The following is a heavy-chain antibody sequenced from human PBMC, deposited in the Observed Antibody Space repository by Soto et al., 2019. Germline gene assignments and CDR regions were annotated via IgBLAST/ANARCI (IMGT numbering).Heavy chain of an antibody. CDR2: ISASSYI. J-gene: IGHJ4*02. V-gene: IGHV3-21*01. D-gene: IGHD2-8*01. CDR1: GFIFSRYS. Sequence: GSLRLSWAASGFIFSRYSMNWVRQAPGKGLEWVSSISASSYINYADSVKGRFTISRDNAKSSLYLQMNSLRAEDTAVYYCATVYSDAITIIIRGQGNLVPISS. CDR3: ATVYSDAITIII.